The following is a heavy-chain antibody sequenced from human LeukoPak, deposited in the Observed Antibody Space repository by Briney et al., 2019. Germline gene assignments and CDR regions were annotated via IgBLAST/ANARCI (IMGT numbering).Heavy chain of an antibody. CDR2: ISYDGSNK. V-gene: IGHV3-30*03. CDR3: ARVPFLRTGFDP. CDR1: GFTVSRHY. J-gene: IGHJ5*02. Sequence: PGGSLRLSCAASGFTVSRHYMAWVRQAPGKGLEWVAVISYDGSNKYYADSVKGRFTISRDNAKNSLYLQMNSLRAEDTAVYYCARVPFLRTGFDPWGQGTLVTVSS.